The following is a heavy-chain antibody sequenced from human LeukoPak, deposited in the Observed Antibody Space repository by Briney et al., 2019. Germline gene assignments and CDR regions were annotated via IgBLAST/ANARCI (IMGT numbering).Heavy chain of an antibody. D-gene: IGHD6-19*01. Sequence: SETLSLTCAVSGVPFSNYYWSWVRQSPRQGLEWIGEINHRGYTNYNPSLKSRVTMSIDTSKNQFSLILTSVTAADAGVYYCTRAVAGHPDWGQGTLVTVS. CDR2: INHRGYT. J-gene: IGHJ4*02. CDR3: TRAVAGHPD. CDR1: GVPFSNYY. V-gene: IGHV4-34*01.